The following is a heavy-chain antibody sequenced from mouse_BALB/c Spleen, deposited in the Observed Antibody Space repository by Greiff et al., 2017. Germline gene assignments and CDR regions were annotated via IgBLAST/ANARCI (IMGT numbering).Heavy chain of an antibody. CDR3: ARGGSSYAYAMDY. CDR1: GYTFTSYV. V-gene: IGHV1-14*01. CDR2: INPYNDGT. D-gene: IGHD1-1*01. Sequence: EVQLQQSGPELVKPGASVKMSCKASGYTFTSYVMHWVKQKPGQGLEWIGYINPYNDGTKYNEKFKGKATLTSDKSSSTAYMELSSLTSEDSAVYYCARGGSSYAYAMDYWGQGTSVTVSS. J-gene: IGHJ4*01.